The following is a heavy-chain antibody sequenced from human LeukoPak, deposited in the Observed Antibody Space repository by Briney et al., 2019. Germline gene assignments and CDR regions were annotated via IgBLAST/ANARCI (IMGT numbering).Heavy chain of an antibody. J-gene: IGHJ4*02. CDR1: GFAFSNTW. Sequence: GGSLRLSCAASGFAFSNTWISWGRESPGKGLGWGGRIKSKTDGGTTDYAAPVKGRFTISRDDSKNTLYQPMNSLNTEDTAVYYCPTGLRAADTNWGLGTLVTVSS. CDR2: IKSKTDGGTT. V-gene: IGHV3-15*01. CDR3: PTGLRAADTN. D-gene: IGHD6-13*01.